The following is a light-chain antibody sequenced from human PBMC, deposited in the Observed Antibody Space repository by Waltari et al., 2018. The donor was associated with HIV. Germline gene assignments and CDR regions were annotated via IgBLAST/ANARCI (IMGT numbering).Light chain of an antibody. CDR2: GNN. CDR1: SSHLGSND. J-gene: IGLJ3*02. CDR3: AAWDDSLSGWV. V-gene: IGLV1-47*01. Sequence: QSVLTQPPSASGTPGQRVTISCSGSSSHLGSNDVYCYQQLPGTAPKLLIYGNNQRPSGVPDRFSGSKSGTSASLAISGLRSEDEADYYCAAWDDSLSGWVFGGGTKLTVL.